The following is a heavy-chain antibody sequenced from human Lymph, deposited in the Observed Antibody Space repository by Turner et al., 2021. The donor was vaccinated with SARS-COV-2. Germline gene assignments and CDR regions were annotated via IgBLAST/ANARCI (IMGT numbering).Heavy chain of an antibody. D-gene: IGHD6-19*01. Sequence: QVQLVQSGAEVTKPGASGKGSCKASGYTFTSYGISWVRQAPGQGLEWMGWISVYNGNTNYAQKLQGRVTMTTDTSTSTAYMERRSLRSDDTAVYYCARFTASIEVTGRYFDYWGQGTLVTVSS. CDR2: ISVYNGNT. CDR1: GYTFTSYG. V-gene: IGHV1-18*01. CDR3: ARFTASIEVTGRYFDY. J-gene: IGHJ4*02.